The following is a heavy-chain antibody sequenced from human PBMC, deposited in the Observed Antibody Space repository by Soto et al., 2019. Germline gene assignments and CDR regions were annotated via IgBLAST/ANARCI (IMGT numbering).Heavy chain of an antibody. J-gene: IGHJ6*03. CDR3: ARDISHLYGDYGRQNYYYYYMDV. Sequence: ASVKVSCKASGYTFTSYGISWVRQAPGRGLEWMGWISAYNGNTNYAQKLQGRVTMTTDTSTSTAYMELRSLRSDDTAVYYCARDISHLYGDYGRQNYYYYYMDVRGKWTTVTFSS. CDR2: ISAYNGNT. CDR1: GYTFTSYG. D-gene: IGHD4-17*01. V-gene: IGHV1-18*01.